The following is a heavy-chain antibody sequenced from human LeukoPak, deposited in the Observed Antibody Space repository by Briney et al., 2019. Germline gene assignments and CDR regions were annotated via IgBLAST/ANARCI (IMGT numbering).Heavy chain of an antibody. CDR1: GGTFSSYA. V-gene: IGHV1-69*13. J-gene: IGHJ4*02. CDR3: AISYLEWLLPHYFDY. D-gene: IGHD3-3*01. Sequence: SVKVSCKASGGTFSSYAISWVRQTPGQGLEWMGGIIPIFGTANYAQKFQGRVTITADESTSTAYMELSSLRSEDTAVYYCAISYLEWLLPHYFDYWGQGTLVTVSS. CDR2: IIPIFGTA.